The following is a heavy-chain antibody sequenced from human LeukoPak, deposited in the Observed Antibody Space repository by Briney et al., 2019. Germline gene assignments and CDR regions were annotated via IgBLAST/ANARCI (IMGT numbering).Heavy chain of an antibody. CDR2: ISLAGQT. J-gene: IGHJ4*02. Sequence: SETLTLTCGVSGGSISGTNWWSWVRQPPGQGLEWIGEISLAGQTNYNPSLNGRVTMSLDKSSNQLSLHLTSVTAADTATYFCSRESGPFCPFGYWGQGTLVIVSS. CDR1: GGSISGTNW. D-gene: IGHD1-26*01. V-gene: IGHV4/OR15-8*02. CDR3: SRESGPFCPFGY.